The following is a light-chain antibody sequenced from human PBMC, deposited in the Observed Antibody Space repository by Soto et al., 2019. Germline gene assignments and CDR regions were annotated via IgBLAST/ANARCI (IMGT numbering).Light chain of an antibody. CDR1: ALAKQY. CDR2: KDT. J-gene: IGLJ1*01. Sequence: SYELTQPPSVSVSPGQTASITCSGDALAKQYAYWYQQKAGHAPMLVIYKDTERPSGIPERFSGSSSGTTVTLTISGVQAEDEADYYCQSADISGPYVFGIGTKVTVL. V-gene: IGLV3-25*03. CDR3: QSADISGPYV.